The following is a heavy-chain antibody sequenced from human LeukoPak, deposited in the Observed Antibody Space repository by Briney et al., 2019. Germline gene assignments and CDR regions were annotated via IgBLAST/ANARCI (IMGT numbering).Heavy chain of an antibody. J-gene: IGHJ4*02. D-gene: IGHD1-26*01. CDR1: GFPFSSYW. Sequence: AGGSLRLSCAASGFPFSSYWMHWVRQAPGKGLVWVSRIDHDGINTNYADSVKGRFTISRDNAKNTLYLQMNSLRAEDTAVYYCARAGGARKWEFFMAFDYWGQGTLVTVSS. V-gene: IGHV3-74*01. CDR3: ARAGGARKWEFFMAFDY. CDR2: IDHDGINT.